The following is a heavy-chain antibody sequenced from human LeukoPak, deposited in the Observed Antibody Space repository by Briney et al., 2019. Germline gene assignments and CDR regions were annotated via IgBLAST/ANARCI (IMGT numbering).Heavy chain of an antibody. CDR3: ANEGLSFDDYGDYKVSYFDY. J-gene: IGHJ4*02. CDR2: ISGSGGST. Sequence: PGGSLRLSCAASGFTFSSYAMRWVRQAPGKGLEWVSAISGSGGSTYYADSVKGRFTISRDNSKNTLYPQMNSLRVEDTAVYYCANEGLSFDDYGDYKVSYFDYWGQGTLVTVSS. D-gene: IGHD4-17*01. V-gene: IGHV3-23*01. CDR1: GFTFSSYA.